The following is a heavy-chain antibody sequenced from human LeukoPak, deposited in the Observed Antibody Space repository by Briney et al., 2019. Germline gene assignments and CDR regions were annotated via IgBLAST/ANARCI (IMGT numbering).Heavy chain of an antibody. CDR1: GFTFSSYW. CDR3: ARGGFHHGFDI. V-gene: IGHV3-74*01. D-gene: IGHD1-14*01. CDR2: IDNDGSDT. J-gene: IGHJ3*02. Sequence: GGSLRLSCAASGFTFSSYWIHWVRQAPGKGLAWVSRIDNDGSDTIFADSVKGRFTLSRDNAKNTVYLQMYSLRAEDTAVYYCARGGFHHGFDIWGQGTMVTVS.